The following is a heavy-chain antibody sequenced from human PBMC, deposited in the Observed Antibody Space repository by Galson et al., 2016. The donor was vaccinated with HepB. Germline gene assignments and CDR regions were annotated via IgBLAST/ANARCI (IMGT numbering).Heavy chain of an antibody. CDR1: GFTVSSTY. CDR2: IYGGGST. CDR3: ARGTFGPGGHQY. Sequence: SLRLSCAASGFTVSSTYMSWVRQAPGKGLEWVSVIYGGGSTYYADSVKGRFTITRDNSKNTLYLQMNRLRAEDTAVYYCARGTFGPGGHQYWGQGTLVTVSS. V-gene: IGHV3-53*01. D-gene: IGHD3-16*01. J-gene: IGHJ4*02.